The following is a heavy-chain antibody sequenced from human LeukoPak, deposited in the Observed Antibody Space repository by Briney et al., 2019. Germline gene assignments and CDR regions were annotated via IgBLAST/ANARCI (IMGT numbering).Heavy chain of an antibody. V-gene: IGHV3-23*01. CDR2: ISGSGGNT. Sequence: GGSLRLSCAASGFTFSSYAMSWVRQAPGKGLEWVSVISGSGGNTYYADSVKGRFTISRDNSKNTLYLQMNSLRAEDTAVYYCEKADPDISAPPLDYWGQGTLVTVSS. CDR1: GFTFSSYA. J-gene: IGHJ4*02. D-gene: IGHD1-14*01. CDR3: EKADPDISAPPLDY.